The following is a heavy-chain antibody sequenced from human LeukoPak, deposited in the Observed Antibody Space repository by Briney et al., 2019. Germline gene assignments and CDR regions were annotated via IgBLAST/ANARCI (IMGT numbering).Heavy chain of an antibody. CDR1: GLTFSNYS. Sequence: PRASLRLSCAASGLTFSNYSMSWVRQAPGKGLEWVSSISSSSNYIYYADSVNGRFTISRDNAKNSLYLQMSSLRADDTAVYYCARDQYEGISPDYWGQGALVTVSS. D-gene: IGHD2-15*01. CDR2: ISSSSNYI. J-gene: IGHJ4*02. CDR3: ARDQYEGISPDY. V-gene: IGHV3-21*01.